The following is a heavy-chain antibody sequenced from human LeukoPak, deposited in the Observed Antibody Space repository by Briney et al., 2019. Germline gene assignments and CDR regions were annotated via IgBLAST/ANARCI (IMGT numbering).Heavy chain of an antibody. V-gene: IGHV4-34*01. CDR1: GGSFSAFY. CDR2: INHSAST. CDR3: ARGRGIYSSSLSWFDP. J-gene: IGHJ5*02. D-gene: IGHD6-13*01. Sequence: PSETLSLTCDVYGGSFSAFYWSWIRQPPGMGLEWIGEINHSASTNYNPSLKSRVTISADTSKNQFSLKVSSVTAADTAMYYCARGRGIYSSSLSWFDPWGQGTLVTVSS.